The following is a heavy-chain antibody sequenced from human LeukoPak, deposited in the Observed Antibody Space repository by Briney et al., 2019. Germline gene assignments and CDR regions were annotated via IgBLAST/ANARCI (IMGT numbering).Heavy chain of an antibody. CDR1: GFTFSSYA. Sequence: GRSLRLSCAASGFTFSSYAMHWVRQAPGKGLEWVAVISYDGSNKYYADSVKGRFTISRDNSKNTLYLQMNSLRAEDTAAYYCAREGYYGSGSYPSFDYWGQGTLVTVSS. V-gene: IGHV3-30-3*01. D-gene: IGHD3-10*01. CDR3: AREGYYGSGSYPSFDY. J-gene: IGHJ4*02. CDR2: ISYDGSNK.